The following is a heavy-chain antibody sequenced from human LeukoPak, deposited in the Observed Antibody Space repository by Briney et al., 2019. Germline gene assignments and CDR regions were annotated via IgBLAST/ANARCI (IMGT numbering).Heavy chain of an antibody. CDR2: ISSSTSYI. D-gene: IGHD4-17*01. Sequence: GGSLRLSCAASGFTFSRHWMTWVRQAPGKGLEWVSSISSSTSYIYYADSVKGRFTISKDNAKNSLYLQMNSLRAEDTAVYYCARAGGSTVSHSDYWGQGTLVTVSS. CDR3: ARAGGSTVSHSDY. V-gene: IGHV3-21*01. J-gene: IGHJ4*02. CDR1: GFTFSRHW.